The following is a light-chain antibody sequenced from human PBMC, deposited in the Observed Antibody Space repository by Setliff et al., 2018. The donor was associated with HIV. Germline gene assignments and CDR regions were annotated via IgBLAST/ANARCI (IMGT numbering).Light chain of an antibody. CDR2: GVT. CDR1: NSDVGGHNR. Sequence: QSALTQPPSVSGSPGQSVTISCTGTNSDVGGHNRVSWYQQPPGAAPKLLISGVTNRPSGVPDRFSGSKSGNTAFLTISGPQADDEGDFYCCSYTTSNNGVVFGGGTKVTVL. V-gene: IGLV2-18*02. J-gene: IGLJ2*01. CDR3: CSYTTSNNGVV.